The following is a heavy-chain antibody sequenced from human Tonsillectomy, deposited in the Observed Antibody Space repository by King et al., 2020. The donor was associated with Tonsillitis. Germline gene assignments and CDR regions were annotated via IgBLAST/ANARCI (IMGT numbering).Heavy chain of an antibody. J-gene: IGHJ4*02. CDR3: ARDGRELTGDYYFDY. CDR2: ISYDGSNK. Sequence: QVQLVESGGGVVQPGRSLRLSCAASGFTFSSYAMHWVRQAPGKGLEWVAVISYDGSNKYYADSVKGRFTISRDNSKNKLYLQMNSLGAEDTALYYCARDGRELTGDYYFDYWGQGTLVTVSS. CDR1: GFTFSSYA. D-gene: IGHD7-27*01. V-gene: IGHV3-30-3*01.